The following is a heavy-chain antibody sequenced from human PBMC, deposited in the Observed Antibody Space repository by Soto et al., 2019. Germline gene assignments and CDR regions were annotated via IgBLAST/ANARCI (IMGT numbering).Heavy chain of an antibody. CDR1: GFTFSNYA. V-gene: IGHV3-23*01. Sequence: EVQILESGGNFVQPGGSLRLSCAASGFTFSNYAMAWVRQAPGKGLEWVSGISGRGGCTYYADSVKGRFTISRDTSSNTLSLQMNSLRADDTAVYYCAKCGYCASTSCYYYYMDVWGKGTAVTVSS. CDR3: AKCGYCASTSCYYYYMDV. CDR2: ISGRGGCT. J-gene: IGHJ6*03. D-gene: IGHD2-15*01.